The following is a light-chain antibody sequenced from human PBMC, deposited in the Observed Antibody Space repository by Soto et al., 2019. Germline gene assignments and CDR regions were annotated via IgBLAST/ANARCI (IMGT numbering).Light chain of an antibody. V-gene: IGKV3-20*01. J-gene: IGKJ1*01. Sequence: EIVVTQSPGTLSLSPGERATLSCRASQSVSSNYLAWYQHKPGQAPRLLIYGASNRATGIPDRFSGSGSGTDFTLTISRLEREDSAVYYCQQHDKSAWTFGQGTRVEIK. CDR1: QSVSSNY. CDR3: QQHDKSAWT. CDR2: GAS.